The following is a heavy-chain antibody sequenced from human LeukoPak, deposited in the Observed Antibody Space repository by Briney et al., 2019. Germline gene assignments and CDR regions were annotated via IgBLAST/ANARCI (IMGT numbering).Heavy chain of an antibody. D-gene: IGHD5-18*01. CDR1: GYIFTSYD. J-gene: IGHJ4*01. CDR3: AREGSGYTYGRGSYFDY. Sequence: ASVKVSCKASGYIFTSYDINWVRQATGQRLEWLGWMSPNSGNTGYAQKFQGRVTMTRSTALSTAYMELSSLKSDDTAVYYCAREGSGYTYGRGSYFDYWGHGILVTVSS. V-gene: IGHV1-8*01. CDR2: MSPNSGNT.